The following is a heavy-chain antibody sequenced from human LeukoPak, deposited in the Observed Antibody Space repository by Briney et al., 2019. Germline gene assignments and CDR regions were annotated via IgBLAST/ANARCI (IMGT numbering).Heavy chain of an antibody. CDR1: GGSISSTPYY. J-gene: IGHJ3*02. CDR3: ARQIPRYGTDI. Sequence: PSETLSLTCTVSGGSISSTPYYWGWVRQPPGKGLEWIGCIYSSGSTYYIPSLKSRVTISLHTSKNQFSLRLTSVTAADSAVFYCARQIPRYGTDIWGQGTMVTVSS. CDR2: IYSSGST. D-gene: IGHD2-2*02. V-gene: IGHV4-39*01.